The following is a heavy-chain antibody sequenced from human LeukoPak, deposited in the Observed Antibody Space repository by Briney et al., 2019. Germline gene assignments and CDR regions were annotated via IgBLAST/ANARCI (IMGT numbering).Heavy chain of an antibody. CDR1: GYSFTSYD. J-gene: IGHJ4*02. V-gene: IGHV1-8*03. D-gene: IGHD2-8*01. CDR3: ARGLPLGYCTYGVCYPPKHFDF. Sequence: ASVKVSCNASGYSFTSYDINWVRQAPGQGLEWMGWVNPKSGNTGYKQKFQARVTITRDTSISAAYMELSSLTSDDTAVYFCARGLPLGYCTYGVCYPPKHFDFWGQGTLVTVSS. CDR2: VNPKSGNT.